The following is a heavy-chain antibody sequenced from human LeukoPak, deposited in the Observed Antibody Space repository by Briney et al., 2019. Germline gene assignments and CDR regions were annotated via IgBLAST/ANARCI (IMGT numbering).Heavy chain of an antibody. D-gene: IGHD4-17*01. Sequence: GGSLRLSCAASGFTVSSNYMTWVRQAPGKGLEWVSVIYSGGSTYYADYVKGRFTISRDNSKNTLYLQMNSLRAEDTAMYYCARDSHYAFDYWGQGTLVTVSS. CDR3: ARDSHYAFDY. J-gene: IGHJ4*02. CDR2: IYSGGST. V-gene: IGHV3-53*01. CDR1: GFTVSSNY.